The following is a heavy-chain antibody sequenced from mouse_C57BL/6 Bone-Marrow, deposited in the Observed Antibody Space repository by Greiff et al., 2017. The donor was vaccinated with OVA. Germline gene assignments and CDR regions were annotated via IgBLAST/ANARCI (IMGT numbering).Heavy chain of an antibody. Sequence: VQLKESGPELVKPGASVKISCKASGYSFTGYYMNWVKQSPEKSLEWIGEINPSTGGTTYNQKFKAKATLTVDKSSSTAYMQLKSLTSEDSAVYYCARRDDYDEAWFAYWGQGTLVTVSA. CDR3: ARRDDYDEAWFAY. CDR1: GYSFTGYY. J-gene: IGHJ3*01. V-gene: IGHV1-42*01. CDR2: INPSTGGT. D-gene: IGHD2-4*01.